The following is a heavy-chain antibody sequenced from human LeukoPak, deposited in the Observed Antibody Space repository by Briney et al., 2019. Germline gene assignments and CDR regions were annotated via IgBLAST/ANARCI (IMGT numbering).Heavy chain of an antibody. V-gene: IGHV1-2*02. CDR2: INPNSGGT. CDR1: GYTFTGYY. Sequence: VSVKVSCKASGYTFTGYYMHWVRQAPGQGLEWMGWINPNSGGTNYAQKFQGRVTMTRDTSISTAYMELSRLRSDDTAVYYCARGYCSGGSCYSGPGDWFDPWGQGTLVTVSS. CDR3: ARGYCSGGSCYSGPGDWFDP. D-gene: IGHD2-15*01. J-gene: IGHJ5*02.